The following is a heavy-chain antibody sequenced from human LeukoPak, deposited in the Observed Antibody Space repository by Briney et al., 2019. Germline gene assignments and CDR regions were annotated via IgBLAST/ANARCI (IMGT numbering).Heavy chain of an antibody. V-gene: IGHV3-64*02. CDR2: INSNGGRT. Sequence: GTSLRLSCAASGFAFSSYAMHWVRQAPGKGLELVSSINSNGGRTYYADSMKGRFTISRDNSKNTLYLQMDSLRAEDMAVYYCARSYYCGSGTYAPPVGHWGQGTLVTVSS. J-gene: IGHJ4*02. CDR1: GFAFSSYA. D-gene: IGHD3-10*01. CDR3: ARSYYCGSGTYAPPVGH.